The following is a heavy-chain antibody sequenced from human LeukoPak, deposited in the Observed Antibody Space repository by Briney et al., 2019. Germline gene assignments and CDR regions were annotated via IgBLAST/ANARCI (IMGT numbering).Heavy chain of an antibody. CDR1: GFTFSDYY. J-gene: IGHJ3*02. Sequence: PGGSLRLSCAASGFTFSDYYMSWIRQAPGKGLEWVSYISSSGSTIYYADSVKGRFTISRDNAKNSLYLQMNSLRAEDTAVYYCARARATVVTRDAFDIWGQGTMVTVSS. CDR2: ISSSGSTI. V-gene: IGHV3-11*04. D-gene: IGHD4-23*01. CDR3: ARARATVVTRDAFDI.